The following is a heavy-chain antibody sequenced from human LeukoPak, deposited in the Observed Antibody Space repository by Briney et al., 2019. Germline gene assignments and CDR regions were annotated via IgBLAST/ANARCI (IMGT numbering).Heavy chain of an antibody. CDR1: GFTFSSYW. D-gene: IGHD3-22*01. CDR3: ARDQIRRYYYDSSGYSLDAFDI. J-gene: IGHJ3*02. V-gene: IGHV3-74*01. CDR2: INSDGSST. Sequence: GGSLRLSCAASGFTFSSYWMHWVRHAPGKGLVWVSRINSDGSSTSYADSVKGRFTISRDNAKNTLYLQMNSLRAEDTAVYYCARDQIRRYYYDSSGYSLDAFDIWGQGTMVTVSS.